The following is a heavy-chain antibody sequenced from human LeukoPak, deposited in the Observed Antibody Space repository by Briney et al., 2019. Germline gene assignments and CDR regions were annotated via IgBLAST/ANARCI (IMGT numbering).Heavy chain of an antibody. CDR2: ISVGAEYI. Sequence: PGGSLRLSCAASGFTFSTYVMNWFRQAPGKGLEWVSTISVGAEYIFYADSVKGRFTISRDDSTNALYLQMHSLRAEDTALYYCASGPPFLKYFEYWGQGTLVTVSS. D-gene: IGHD3-3*01. V-gene: IGHV3-23*01. J-gene: IGHJ4*02. CDR1: GFTFSTYV. CDR3: ASGPPFLKYFEY.